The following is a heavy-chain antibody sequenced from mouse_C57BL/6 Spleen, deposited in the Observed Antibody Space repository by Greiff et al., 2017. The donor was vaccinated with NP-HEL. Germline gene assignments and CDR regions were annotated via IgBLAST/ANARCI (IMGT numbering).Heavy chain of an antibody. V-gene: IGHV1-61*01. CDR2: IYPSDSET. CDR1: GYTFTSYW. Sequence: QVQLQQSGAELVRPGSSVKLSCKASGYTFTSYWMDWVKQRPGQGLEWIGNIYPSDSETHYNQKFKDKATLTVDKSSSTAYMQLSSLTSEDSAVYYCARGVDYQDYFDYWGQGTTLTVSS. CDR3: ARGVDYQDYFDY. J-gene: IGHJ2*01. D-gene: IGHD2-4*01.